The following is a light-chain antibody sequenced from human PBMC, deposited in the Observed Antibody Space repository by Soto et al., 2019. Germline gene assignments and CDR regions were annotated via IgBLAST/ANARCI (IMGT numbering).Light chain of an antibody. J-gene: IGKJ2*01. CDR2: GAS. CDR1: QSVSSSY. V-gene: IGKV3-20*01. CDR3: QQYGSSPYT. Sequence: EIVLTQSPGTLSLSPGERATLSCRASQSVSSSYLAWYQQKPGQAPGLIIYGASDRATGIPDRFSGSGSGTDFTLTISRLEPVDFAVYYCQQYGSSPYTFGQGTKLEIK.